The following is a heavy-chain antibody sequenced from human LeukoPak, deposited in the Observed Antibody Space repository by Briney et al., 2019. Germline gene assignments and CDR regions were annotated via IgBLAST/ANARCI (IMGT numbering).Heavy chain of an antibody. CDR1: GYIFTSYW. D-gene: IGHD5-18*01. CDR3: ARGRGYSYGYPENWFDP. Sequence: KAGESLKISYKGSGYIFTSYWIGWVRQMPGKGLEWMGIIYPANSDTRYSPSFQGQVTISADKSISTAYLQWSSLKASDTATYYCARGRGYSYGYPENWFDPWGQGTLVTVSS. CDR2: IYPANSDT. V-gene: IGHV5-51*01. J-gene: IGHJ5*02.